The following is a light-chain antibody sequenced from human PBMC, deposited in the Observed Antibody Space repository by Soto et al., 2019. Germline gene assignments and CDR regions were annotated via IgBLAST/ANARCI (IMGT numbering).Light chain of an antibody. CDR1: SSDVGGYNY. CDR2: DVS. J-gene: IGLJ2*01. V-gene: IGLV2-14*01. Sequence: QSALPLPASVSGSPGQSITISCTGTSSDVGGYNYVSWYQQHPGKAPKLMIYDVSNRPSGVSNRFSGSKSGNTASLTISGLQAEDEADYYCSSYTSSSTVVFGGGTKLTVL. CDR3: SSYTSSSTVV.